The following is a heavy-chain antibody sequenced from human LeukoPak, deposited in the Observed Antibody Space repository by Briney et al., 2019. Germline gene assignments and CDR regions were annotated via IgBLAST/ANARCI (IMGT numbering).Heavy chain of an antibody. CDR3: ARVQDEQSGYQYYFDY. D-gene: IGHD3-3*01. CDR1: GFTFSSYG. V-gene: IGHV3-21*01. CDR2: ISSSSVYI. J-gene: IGHJ4*02. Sequence: GGSLRLSCAASGFTFSSYGMNWVRQAPGKGLEWVSSISSSSVYIYYADSVKGRFTISRDNAKNSLYLQMNSLRAEDTAVYYCARVQDEQSGYQYYFDYWGQGTLVTVSS.